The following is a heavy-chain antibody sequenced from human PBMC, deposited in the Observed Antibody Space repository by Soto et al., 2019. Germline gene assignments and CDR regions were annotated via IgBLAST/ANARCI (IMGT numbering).Heavy chain of an antibody. CDR3: AREQYYYVTSGNGGTECDC. J-gene: IGHJ4*02. V-gene: IGHV1-18*01. D-gene: IGHD3-10*02. CDR2: ISGYNGNT. CDR1: GYTFNMHG. Sequence: QGQLVQSGPDEKKPWTSVKVSCKASGYTFNMHGISWVRQAPGQGLAWMGWISGYNGNTDYAQKLQVRVTLPTDTATSSDYMELRSMTPDDTAVYYCAREQYYYVTSGNGGTECDCWGQGTRATVSS.